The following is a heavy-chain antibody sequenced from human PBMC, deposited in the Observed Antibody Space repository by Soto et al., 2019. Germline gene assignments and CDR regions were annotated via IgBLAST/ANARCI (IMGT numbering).Heavy chain of an antibody. D-gene: IGHD4-17*01. J-gene: IGHJ6*03. CDR3: AKTVRFPGYYYYYYMDV. Sequence: GGSLRLSCAASGFTFSSYGMHWVRQAPGKGLEWVAVISYDGSNKYYADSVKGRFTISRDNSKNTLYLQMNSLRAEDTAVYYCAKTVRFPGYYYYYYMDVWGKGTTVTVSS. V-gene: IGHV3-30*18. CDR1: GFTFSSYG. CDR2: ISYDGSNK.